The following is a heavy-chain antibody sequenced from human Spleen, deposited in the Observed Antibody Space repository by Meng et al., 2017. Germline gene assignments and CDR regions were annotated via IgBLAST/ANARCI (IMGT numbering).Heavy chain of an antibody. CDR2: INHSGST. Sequence: VSGPALAEPSHTLSLTFTVLGGSISSGSYYWCCIRQPPGKGLEWIGEINHSGSTNYNPSLESRATISVDTSQNNLSLKLSSVTAADSAVYYCARGPTTMAHDFDYWGQGTLVTVSS. CDR1: GGSISSGSYY. CDR3: ARGPTTMAHDFDY. V-gene: IGHV4-39*02. D-gene: IGHD4-11*01. J-gene: IGHJ4*02.